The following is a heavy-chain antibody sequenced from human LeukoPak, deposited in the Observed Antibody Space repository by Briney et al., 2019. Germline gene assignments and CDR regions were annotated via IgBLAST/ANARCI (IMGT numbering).Heavy chain of an antibody. CDR3: ARGLEWFNWFDP. CDR2: MNPNSGNT. CDR1: GYTFTSYD. V-gene: IGHV1-8*01. Sequence: GASVKVSXKASGYTFTSYDINWVRQATGQGLEWMGWMNPNSGNTGYAQKSQGRVTMTRNTSISTAYMELSSLRSEDTAVYYCARGLEWFNWFDPWGQGTLVTVSS. D-gene: IGHD3-3*01. J-gene: IGHJ5*02.